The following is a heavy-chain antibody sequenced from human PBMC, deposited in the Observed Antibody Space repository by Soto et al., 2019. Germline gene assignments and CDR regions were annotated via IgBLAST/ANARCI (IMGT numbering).Heavy chain of an antibody. D-gene: IGHD3-9*01. Sequence: PGGSLRLSCAASGFTFSSYSMNWVRQAPGKGLEWVSSISSSSSYIYYADSVKGRFTISRDNAKNSLYLQMNSLRAEDTAVYYCARDWDFDWLLGGSGYYGMDVWGQGTTVTVSS. CDR1: GFTFSSYS. CDR2: ISSSSSYI. CDR3: ARDWDFDWLLGGSGYYGMDV. V-gene: IGHV3-21*01. J-gene: IGHJ6*02.